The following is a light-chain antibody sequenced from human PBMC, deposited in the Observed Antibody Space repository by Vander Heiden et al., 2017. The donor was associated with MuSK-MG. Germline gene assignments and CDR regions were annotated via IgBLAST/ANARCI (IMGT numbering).Light chain of an antibody. CDR3: QVWDGTSDHLYV. V-gene: IGLV3-21*02. CDR2: DNS. J-gene: IGLJ1*01. CDR1: NIGSKS. Sequence: SYVLTQPPSVSVAPGQTARVPFGGNNIGSKSVHWHQQKPGQAPVLVVSDNSDRPSGILERFSGSTSGNTATLTISGVEAGDEADYYCQVWDGTSDHLYVFGAGTKVTVL.